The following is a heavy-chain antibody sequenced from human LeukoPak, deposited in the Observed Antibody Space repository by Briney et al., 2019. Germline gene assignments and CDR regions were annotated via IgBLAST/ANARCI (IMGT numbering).Heavy chain of an antibody. CDR1: GGSFSGYY. CDR3: ARRRAIVPFDY. Sequence: SETLSLTCAVYGGSFSGYYWSWIRQPPGKGLEWIGEINHSGSTNYNPSLKSRVTISVDTSKNQFSLKLSSVTAADTAVYYCARRRAIVPFDYWGQGTLVTVSS. V-gene: IGHV4-34*01. CDR2: INHSGST. D-gene: IGHD1-26*01. J-gene: IGHJ4*02.